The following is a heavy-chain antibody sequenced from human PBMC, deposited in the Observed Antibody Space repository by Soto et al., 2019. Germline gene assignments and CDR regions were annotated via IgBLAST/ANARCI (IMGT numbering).Heavy chain of an antibody. CDR3: AKADGRQWLLTHLAS. V-gene: IGHV3-23*01. Sequence: EVRLMGSGGGMVQPGGSLRLSCEASGFTFRSSAMGWVRQAPGKGLEWVSGISCCGGTTSYADSVRGRFIISRDDSQNTLYLQMNSLRGEDTARYYCAKADGRQWLLTHLASWGPGDLVTVSS. D-gene: IGHD6-19*01. CDR2: ISCCGGTT. J-gene: IGHJ5*02. CDR1: GFTFRSSA.